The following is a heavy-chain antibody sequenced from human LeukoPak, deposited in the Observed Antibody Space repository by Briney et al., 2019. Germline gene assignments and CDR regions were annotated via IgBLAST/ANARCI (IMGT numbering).Heavy chain of an antibody. Sequence: PGGSLRLSCEASGFAFSTYAMSWVRQAPGKGLQWVSGISSSDGGSYYTGSVEGRFTISRDNSKNTLYLQMNSLRAEDTAVYYCAKIRYFDYNFDYWGQGTLVTVSS. CDR2: ISSSDGGS. J-gene: IGHJ4*02. CDR3: AKIRYFDYNFDY. CDR1: GFAFSTYA. D-gene: IGHD3-9*01. V-gene: IGHV3-23*01.